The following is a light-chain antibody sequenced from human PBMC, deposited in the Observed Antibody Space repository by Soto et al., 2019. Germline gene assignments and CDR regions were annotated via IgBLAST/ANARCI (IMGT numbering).Light chain of an antibody. CDR2: DVS. CDR3: CSYAGNSLWA. CDR1: SSDVGGYNY. Sequence: QSALTQPRSVSGSPGQSVTISCTGTSSDVGGYNYVSWYQQHPGKAPKLMIYDVSKWPSGVPDRFSGSKSRNTASLTISGLQAEDEADYYCCSYAGNSLWAFGGGTKLTVL. V-gene: IGLV2-11*01. J-gene: IGLJ3*02.